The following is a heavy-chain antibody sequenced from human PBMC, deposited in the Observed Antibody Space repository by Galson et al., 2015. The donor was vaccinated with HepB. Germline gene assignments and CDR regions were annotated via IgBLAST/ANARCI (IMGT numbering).Heavy chain of an antibody. V-gene: IGHV1-3*01. Sequence: SVKVSCKASGYTFTNYIIHWVRQAPGQRLEWMGWISAGNGNTKYSQKLQGRVTVFRDNSRNTLYLQMSSLRVEDTALYYCAKRASDLVGDKRSFDYWGQGILVTVSS. J-gene: IGHJ4*02. CDR2: ISAGNGNT. CDR1: GYTFTNYI. CDR3: AKRASDLVGDKRSFDY. D-gene: IGHD2-15*01.